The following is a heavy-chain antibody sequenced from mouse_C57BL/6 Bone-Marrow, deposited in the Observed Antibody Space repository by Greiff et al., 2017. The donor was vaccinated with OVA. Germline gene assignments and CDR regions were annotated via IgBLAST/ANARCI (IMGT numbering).Heavy chain of an antibody. D-gene: IGHD1-1*01. V-gene: IGHV5-15*01. J-gene: IGHJ4*01. CDR1: GFTFSDYG. CDR2: ISNLAYSI. Sequence: EVNLVESGGGLVQPGGSLKLSCAASGFTFSDYGMAWVRQAPRKGPEWVAFISNLAYSIYYADTVTGRFTISRENAKNTLYLEMSSLRSEDTAMYYCARHNTTVVPYYAMDYWGQGTSVTVSS. CDR3: ARHNTTVVPYYAMDY.